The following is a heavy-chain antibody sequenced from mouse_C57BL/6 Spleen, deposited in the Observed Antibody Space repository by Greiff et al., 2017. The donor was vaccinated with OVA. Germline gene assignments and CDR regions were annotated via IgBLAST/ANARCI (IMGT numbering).Heavy chain of an antibody. CDR2: INPNNGGT. J-gene: IGHJ2*01. CDR3: ARSSFSPFDY. Sequence: VQLQQSGPELVKPGASVKISCKASGYTFTDYYMNWVKQSHGKSLEWIGDINPNNGGTSYNQKFKGKATLTVDKSSSTAYMELRSLTSEDSAVYYCARSSFSPFDYWGQGTTLTVSS. CDR1: GYTFTDYY. V-gene: IGHV1-26*01.